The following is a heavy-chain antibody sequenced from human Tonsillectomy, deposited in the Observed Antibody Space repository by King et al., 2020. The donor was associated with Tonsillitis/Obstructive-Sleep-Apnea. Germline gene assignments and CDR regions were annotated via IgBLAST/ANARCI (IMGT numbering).Heavy chain of an antibody. Sequence: VQLVESGGGLVQPGGSLRLSCAASGFTFSSYAMSWVCQAPGWGLEWVSDISGSGGNTYYADSRKCRFTISRDNSKNTLYLQMNSLRAEDTAVYYCAKGGYCSGGSCPADYWGQGTLVTVSS. CDR1: GFTFSSYA. V-gene: IGHV3-23*04. D-gene: IGHD2-15*01. CDR2: ISGSGGNT. J-gene: IGHJ4*02. CDR3: AKGGYCSGGSCPADY.